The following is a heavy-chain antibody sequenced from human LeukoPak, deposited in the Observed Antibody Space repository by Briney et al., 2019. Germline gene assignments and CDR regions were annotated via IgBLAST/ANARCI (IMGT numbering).Heavy chain of an antibody. CDR1: GFIFSNYN. CDR2: ISSSSSYI. D-gene: IGHD1/OR15-1a*01. CDR3: ARAGGKLEHRGRNFDY. J-gene: IGHJ4*02. Sequence: GGSLRLSCVGSGFIFSNYNMNWVRQAPGKGLEWVSSISSSSSYIYYADSVKGRFTISRDNAKNSLYLQMNSLRAEDTAVYYCARAGGKLEHRGRNFDYWGQGTLVTVSS. V-gene: IGHV3-21*01.